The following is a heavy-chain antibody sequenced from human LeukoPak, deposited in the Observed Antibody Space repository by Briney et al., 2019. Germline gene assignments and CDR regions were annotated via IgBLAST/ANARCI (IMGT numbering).Heavy chain of an antibody. CDR2: INPKSGVT. CDR3: ARGGDVIVPPATILRY. D-gene: IGHD2-2*01. Sequence: GASVKVSCKASGFTFTSYYVHWVRQAPGQGLELMGWINPKSGVTNVSQKFQGRVTMTRDTSTSTAYMELSRLGSDDTAVYYCARGGDVIVPPATILRYWGQGTLVTVSS. V-gene: IGHV1-2*02. CDR1: GFTFTSYY. J-gene: IGHJ4*02.